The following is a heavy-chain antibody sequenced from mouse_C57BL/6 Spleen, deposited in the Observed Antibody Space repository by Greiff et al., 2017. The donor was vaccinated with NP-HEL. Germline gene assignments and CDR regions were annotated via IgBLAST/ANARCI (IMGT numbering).Heavy chain of an antibody. CDR1: GYSFTDYN. CDR3: ARGSNYVAWFAY. Sequence: VHVKQSGPELVKPGASVKISCKASGYSFTDYNMNWVKQSNGKSLEWIGVINPNYGTTSYNQKFKGKATLTVDQSSSTAYMQLNSLTSEDSAVYYCARGSNYVAWFAYWGQGTLVTVSA. CDR2: INPNYGTT. D-gene: IGHD2-5*01. J-gene: IGHJ3*01. V-gene: IGHV1-39*01.